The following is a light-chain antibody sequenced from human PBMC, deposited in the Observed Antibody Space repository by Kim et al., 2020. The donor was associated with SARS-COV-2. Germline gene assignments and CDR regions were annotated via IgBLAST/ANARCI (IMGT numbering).Light chain of an antibody. CDR3: QVWDSSSDHHVV. V-gene: IGLV3-21*03. CDR2: DDS. J-gene: IGLJ2*01. CDR1: NIGSKS. Sequence: PGKTARITCGGNNIGSKSVHWYQQKPGQAPVLVVYDDSDRPSGIPERFSGSNSGNTATLTSSRVEAGDEADYYCQVWDSSSDHHVVFGGGTQLTVL.